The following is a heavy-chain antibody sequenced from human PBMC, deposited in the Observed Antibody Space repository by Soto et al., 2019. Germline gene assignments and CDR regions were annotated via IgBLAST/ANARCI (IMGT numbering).Heavy chain of an antibody. Sequence: EVQLLESGGGLVQPGGSLRLSCAASGFTFSSYAMSWVRQAPGKGLEWVSGISGSGDSTYYADSVKGRFTISRDNSKNTPYLQMNGLRAEDTAVYYCAKGVPGIAVAGTGYFQHWGQGTLVTVSS. V-gene: IGHV3-23*01. J-gene: IGHJ1*01. CDR2: ISGSGDST. D-gene: IGHD6-19*01. CDR3: AKGVPGIAVAGTGYFQH. CDR1: GFTFSSYA.